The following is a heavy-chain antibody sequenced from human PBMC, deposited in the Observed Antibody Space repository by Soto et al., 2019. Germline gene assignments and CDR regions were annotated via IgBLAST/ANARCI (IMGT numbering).Heavy chain of an antibody. CDR1: GFTFSSYW. CDR2: INSDGSST. V-gene: IGHV3-74*01. D-gene: IGHD2-15*01. CDR3: ARDQGYCSGGSCYVAGY. Sequence: EVQLVESGGGLVQPGGSQRLSCAASGFTFSSYWMHWVRQAPGKGLVWVSRINSDGSSTSYADSVKGRFTISRDNAKNALYLQRNSLRAEATAVYYCARDQGYCSGGSCYVAGYWGQGTLVTVSS. J-gene: IGHJ4*02.